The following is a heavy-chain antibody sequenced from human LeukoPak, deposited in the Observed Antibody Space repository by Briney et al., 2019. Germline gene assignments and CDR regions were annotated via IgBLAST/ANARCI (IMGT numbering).Heavy chain of an antibody. CDR2: ISWNSGSI. V-gene: IGHV3-9*01. J-gene: IGHJ4*02. CDR1: GFTFSSHV. D-gene: IGHD2-15*01. CDR3: AKDMAGSFYYLDY. Sequence: PGGSLRLSCAASGFTFSSHVMSWVRQAPGKGLEWVSGISWNSGSIGYADSVKGRFTISRDNAKNSLYLQMNSLRAEDTALYYCAKDMAGSFYYLDYWGQGTLVTVSS.